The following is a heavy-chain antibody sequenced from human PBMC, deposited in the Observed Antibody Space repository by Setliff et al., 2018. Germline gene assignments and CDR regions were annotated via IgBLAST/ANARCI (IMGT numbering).Heavy chain of an antibody. D-gene: IGHD6-19*01. CDR1: GFTFGPYT. CDR2: ISSDGRNE. J-gene: IGHJ4*02. V-gene: IGHV3-30*04. CDR3: AREYSSGWYDY. Sequence: PGGSLRLSCAASGFTFGPYTMHWVRQAPGKGLEWVAVISSDGRNENYADSVQGRFTISRDNSKNTLYLQMSSLRLEDTAVYYCAREYSSGWYDYWGQGTLVTVSS.